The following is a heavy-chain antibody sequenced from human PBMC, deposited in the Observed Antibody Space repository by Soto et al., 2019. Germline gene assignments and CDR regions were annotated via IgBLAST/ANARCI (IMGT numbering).Heavy chain of an antibody. CDR2: IYYSGST. Sequence: PSETLSLTCTVSGGSISSYYWSWIRQPPGKGLEWIGYIYYSGSTNYNPSLKSRVTISVDTSKNQFSLKLSSVTAADTAVYYCARQRRDEFGELLPNWYFDYWGQGTLVTVSS. D-gene: IGHD3-10*01. CDR3: ARQRRDEFGELLPNWYFDY. J-gene: IGHJ4*02. V-gene: IGHV4-59*01. CDR1: GGSISSYY.